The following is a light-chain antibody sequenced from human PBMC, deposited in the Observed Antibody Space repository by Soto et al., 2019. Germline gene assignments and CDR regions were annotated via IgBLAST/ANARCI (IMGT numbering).Light chain of an antibody. CDR3: AAWDDSLNGYV. Sequence: QSVLTQPPSASGTPGQMVTISCSGSSSNIGSNTVNWYQQLPGTAPKLLIYSNNQRTSGVPDRFSGYKSGNSASLAISGLQSEDEADYYCAAWDDSLNGYVFGTGNKLTV. CDR2: SNN. V-gene: IGLV1-44*01. J-gene: IGLJ1*01. CDR1: SSNIGSNT.